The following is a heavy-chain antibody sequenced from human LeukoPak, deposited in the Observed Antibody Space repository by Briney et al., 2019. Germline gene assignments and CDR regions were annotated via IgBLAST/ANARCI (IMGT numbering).Heavy chain of an antibody. CDR3: ARVTGDTAFDI. CDR2: IYYSGST. J-gene: IGHJ3*02. Sequence: PSETLSLTCNVSGGSISSYYWSWIRQPPGKGLEWIGYIYYSGSTNYNPSLKSRVTISVDTSKNQFSLKLSSVTAADTAVYYCARVTGDTAFDIWGQGTMVTVSS. CDR1: GGSISSYY. D-gene: IGHD7-27*01. V-gene: IGHV4-59*01.